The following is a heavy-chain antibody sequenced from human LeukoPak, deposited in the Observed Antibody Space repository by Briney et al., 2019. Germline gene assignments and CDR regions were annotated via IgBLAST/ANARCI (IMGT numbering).Heavy chain of an antibody. J-gene: IGHJ6*02. CDR2: IIPIFGTA. Sequence: SVKVSCKASGGTFSSYAISWVRQAPGQGLEWMGGIIPIFGTANYAQKFQGRVTITADESTSTAYMELSSLRSEDTAVYYCARVDAADYGDYRDYYGMDVWGQGTTVTVSS. V-gene: IGHV1-69*01. D-gene: IGHD4-17*01. CDR1: GGTFSSYA. CDR3: ARVDAADYGDYRDYYGMDV.